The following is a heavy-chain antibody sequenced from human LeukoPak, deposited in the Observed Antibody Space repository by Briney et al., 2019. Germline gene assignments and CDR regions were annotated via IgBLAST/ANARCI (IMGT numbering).Heavy chain of an antibody. CDR3: ARDPFMTTGWGIDY. J-gene: IGHJ4*02. CDR1: GFTFSDEY. CDR2: IDGSGNII. Sequence: GGSLRLSCAASGFTFSDEYMNWIRQAPGKGLEWVSYIDGSGNIIYYADSVKGRFTISGDNARSSLYLQMNSLRAEDTAVYYCARDPFMTTGWGIDYWGQGTLVTVSS. V-gene: IGHV3-11*01. D-gene: IGHD4-17*01.